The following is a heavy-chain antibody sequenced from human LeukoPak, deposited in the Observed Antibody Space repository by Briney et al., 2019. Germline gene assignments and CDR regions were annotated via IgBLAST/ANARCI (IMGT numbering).Heavy chain of an antibody. CDR2: IYTGGGT. D-gene: IGHD1-1*01. Sequence: GGSLRLSCAASGFTVSRNDMTWVRQAPGKGLEWVSAIYTGGGTYYADSVKGRFTISRDNSKNTVYLQMNSLRAEDTAMYYCARDFHDGRYLVCLGYWGQGTLVTVSS. J-gene: IGHJ4*02. V-gene: IGHV3-66*01. CDR3: ARDFHDGRYLVCLGY. CDR1: GFTVSRND.